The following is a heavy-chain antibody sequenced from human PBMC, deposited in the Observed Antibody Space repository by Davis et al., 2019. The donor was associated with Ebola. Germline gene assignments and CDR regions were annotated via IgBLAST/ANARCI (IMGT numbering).Heavy chain of an antibody. Sequence: GESLKISCKGSGYSFTSFWIGWVRQPPGQGLEWMGAILPGDSDTRYSPSFQGQVTISADKSITTAYLHWNSLKASDTAMYYCARRDFAAAGIGDYYGMDVWGQGTTVTVSS. J-gene: IGHJ6*02. CDR3: ARRDFAAAGIGDYYGMDV. CDR2: ILPGDSDT. V-gene: IGHV5-51*01. D-gene: IGHD6-13*01. CDR1: GYSFTSFW.